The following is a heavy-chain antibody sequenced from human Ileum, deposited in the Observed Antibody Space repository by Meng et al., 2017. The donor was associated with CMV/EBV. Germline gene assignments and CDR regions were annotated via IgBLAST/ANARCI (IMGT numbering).Heavy chain of an antibody. J-gene: IGHJ5*02. V-gene: IGHV4-34*01. D-gene: IGHD3-3*01. CDR1: GGSLSGYY. Sequence: GSLRLSCAVYGGSLSGYYWSWIRQPPGKGLEVIGEINYSGSTTYNPSLKSRLSISRDTSKNQFALKLNSVTAADTAVYYCAGVSGLRSGDAWGQATLVTVSS. CDR2: INYSGST. CDR3: AGVSGLRSGDA.